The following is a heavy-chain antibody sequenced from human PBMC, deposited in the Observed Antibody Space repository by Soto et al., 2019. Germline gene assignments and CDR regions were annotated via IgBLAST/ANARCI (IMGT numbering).Heavy chain of an antibody. CDR3: AGGRDQPPVGLYFES. Sequence: ASVKVSCKASGGAFTDYIFDWVRQAPGQGLEWMGGIIPMFGTPKYAQKFQHRVTISADVSTGTAYMELTRLRFDDTAVYYCAGGRDQPPVGLYFESWAEGTRVTVPS. CDR2: IIPMFGTP. J-gene: IGHJ4*02. CDR1: GGAFTDYI. V-gene: IGHV1-69*13. D-gene: IGHD1-26*01.